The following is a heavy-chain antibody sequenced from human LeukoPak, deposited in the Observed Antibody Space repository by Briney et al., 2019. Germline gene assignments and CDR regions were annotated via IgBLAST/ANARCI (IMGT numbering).Heavy chain of an antibody. V-gene: IGHV3-11*04. D-gene: IGHD3-22*01. J-gene: IGHJ3*02. CDR1: GFTFSDYY. CDR2: ISTSGSSI. CDR3: ARAKYDSSGYYYSGFDI. Sequence: GGSLRLSCAASGFTFSDYYMGWIRQAPGKGLEWVSYISTSGSSIYYADSVKGRFTMSRDNAKKSLYLQMNSLRAEDTAVYYCARAKYDSSGYYYSGFDIWGQGTMVTVSS.